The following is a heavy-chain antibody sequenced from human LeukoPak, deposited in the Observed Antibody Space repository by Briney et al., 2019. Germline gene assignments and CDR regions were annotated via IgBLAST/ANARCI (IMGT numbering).Heavy chain of an antibody. D-gene: IGHD2-2*01. CDR2: ISSNGGST. CDR3: VAHCSSTSCYLSFFDY. CDR1: GFTFSSYA. J-gene: IGHJ4*02. Sequence: GGSLRLSCSASGFTFSSYAMHWVRQAPGMGLEYVSAISSNGGSTYYADSVKGRFTISRDNSKNTLYLQMSSLRAEDTAVYYCVAHCSSTSCYLSFFDYWGQGTLVTVSS. V-gene: IGHV3-64D*06.